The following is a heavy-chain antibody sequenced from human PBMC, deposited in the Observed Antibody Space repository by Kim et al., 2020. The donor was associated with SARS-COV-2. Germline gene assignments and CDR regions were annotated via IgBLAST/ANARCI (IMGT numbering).Heavy chain of an antibody. CDR3: ARGEEGYDRGGSAFDI. V-gene: IGHV3-30*01. J-gene: IGHJ3*02. Sequence: VKGRFTISRANSKNTLYLQMNSLRAEDTAVYYCARGEEGYDRGGSAFDIWGQGTMVTVSS. D-gene: IGHD3-22*01.